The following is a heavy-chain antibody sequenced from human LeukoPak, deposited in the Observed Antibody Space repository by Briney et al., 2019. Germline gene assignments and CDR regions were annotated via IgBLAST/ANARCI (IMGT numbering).Heavy chain of an antibody. D-gene: IGHD3-10*01. J-gene: IGHJ4*02. CDR1: GFTLSTSW. CDR3: ARGGLTAGFDY. CDR2: INRDGSQI. Sequence: GGSLRFSCAASGFTLSTSWMTWVRQAPGKGLEWVTNINRDGSQIDYMDSVKGRFTISRDSANNALYLQMNSLRAEVTAVYYCARGGLTAGFDYWGQGTLVTVSS. V-gene: IGHV3-7*01.